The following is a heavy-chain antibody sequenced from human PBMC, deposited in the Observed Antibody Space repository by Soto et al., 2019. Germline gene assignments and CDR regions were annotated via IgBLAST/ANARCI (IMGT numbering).Heavy chain of an antibody. CDR1: GFTFSSYG. CDR2: ISYDGSNK. V-gene: IGHV3-30*18. D-gene: IGHD2-21*02. CDR3: ANCGVTAIY. J-gene: IGHJ4*02. Sequence: QVQLVESGGGVVQPGRSLRLSCAASGFTFSSYGMHWVRQAPGKGLEWVAVISYDGSNKYYADSVKGRFTISRDNSKNTLYLQMNSLRAEDTAVYYCANCGVTAIYWGQGTLVTVSS.